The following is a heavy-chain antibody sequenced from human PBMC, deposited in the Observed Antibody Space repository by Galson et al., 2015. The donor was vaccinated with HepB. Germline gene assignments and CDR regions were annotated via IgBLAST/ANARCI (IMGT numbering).Heavy chain of an antibody. CDR3: AAGSYYYASETYCCFDY. V-gene: IGHV3-23*01. CDR2: IRGNGGAT. Sequence: SLRLSCAASGFTFSSYAMNWVRQAPGKGLEWVSGIRGNGGATNYADSVKGRFTISRDNSKNTLYLQMNSVRADDTAVYYCAAGSYYYASETYCCFDYWGQGTLVTVSS. J-gene: IGHJ4*02. CDR1: GFTFSSYA. D-gene: IGHD3-10*01.